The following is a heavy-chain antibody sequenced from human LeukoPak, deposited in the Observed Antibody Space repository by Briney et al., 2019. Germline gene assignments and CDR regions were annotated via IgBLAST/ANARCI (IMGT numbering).Heavy chain of an antibody. CDR2: INPNSGDT. Sequence: ASVKVSCKASGYTFTGYDMHWVRQAPGQGLEWMGWINPNSGDTNYTQKFQGRVTMTRDTSISTAYMELSRLRSDDTAVYYCASRQLPYNFDYWGQGTLVTVSS. J-gene: IGHJ4*02. CDR1: GYTFTGYD. V-gene: IGHV1-2*02. CDR3: ASRQLPYNFDY. D-gene: IGHD1-1*01.